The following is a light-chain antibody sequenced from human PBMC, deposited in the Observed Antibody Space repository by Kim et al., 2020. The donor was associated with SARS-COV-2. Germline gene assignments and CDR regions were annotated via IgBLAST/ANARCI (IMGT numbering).Light chain of an antibody. CDR2: ETS. CDR1: QSVGNS. CDR3: QQRYDWPLT. J-gene: IGKJ4*01. V-gene: IGKV3-11*01. Sequence: EIVLTQSPGTLSLSPGERATLSCRASQSVGNSLAWFQQKPGQAPRLLIFETSNRDTGIPARFSGSGSGTGFTLTISSLEPEDFAVYYCQQRYDWPLTFDGGTKVDIK.